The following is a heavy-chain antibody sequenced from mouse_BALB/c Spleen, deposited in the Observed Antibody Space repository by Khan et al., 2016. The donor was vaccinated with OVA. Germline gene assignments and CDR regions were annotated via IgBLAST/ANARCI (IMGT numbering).Heavy chain of an antibody. V-gene: IGHV5-6*01. D-gene: IGHD1-1*01. Sequence: EVQGVESGGDLVKPGGSLKLSCAVSGFTFSTYGMSWVRQTPDKRLEWVATVSTGGSYTYYPDSVKGRFTISRDNAKNTLYLQMRGLKSEDTSMFYCTRLAYYYDSEGFAYWGQGTLVTVSA. J-gene: IGHJ3*01. CDR1: GFTFSTYG. CDR3: TRLAYYYDSEGFAY. CDR2: VSTGGSYT.